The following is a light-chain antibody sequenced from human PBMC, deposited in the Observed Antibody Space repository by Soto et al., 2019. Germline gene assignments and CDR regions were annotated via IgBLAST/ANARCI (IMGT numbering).Light chain of an antibody. CDR2: KAS. CDR3: QQYDSYCT. Sequence: DIQMTQSPSTLSASVGDRVTITCRASQSIRSWLAWYQQKPGKAPRLLIYKASSLESGVPSRFSGGGSGTEFTLTISSLQPDDSATYYCQQYDSYCTFGGGTKVEIK. CDR1: QSIRSW. V-gene: IGKV1-5*03. J-gene: IGKJ4*01.